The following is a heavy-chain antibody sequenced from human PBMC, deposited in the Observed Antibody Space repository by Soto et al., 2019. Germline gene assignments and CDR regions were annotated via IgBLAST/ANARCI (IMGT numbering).Heavy chain of an antibody. V-gene: IGHV1-69*13. CDR2: IIPIFGTA. Sequence: ASVKVSCKASGGTFSSYAISWVRQAPGQGLEWMGGIIPIFGTANYAQKFQGRVTITADESTSTAYMELSSLRSEDTAVYYCTAELAYCGGDCYFDYWGQGTLVTVSS. D-gene: IGHD2-21*02. CDR1: GGTFSSYA. CDR3: TAELAYCGGDCYFDY. J-gene: IGHJ4*02.